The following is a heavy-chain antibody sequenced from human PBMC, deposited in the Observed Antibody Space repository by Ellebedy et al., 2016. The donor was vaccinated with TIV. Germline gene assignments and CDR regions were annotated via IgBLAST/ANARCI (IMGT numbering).Heavy chain of an antibody. V-gene: IGHV3-9*03. D-gene: IGHD5-18*01. Sequence: SLKISCVVSGFTFEDFAFHWVRHAPGKGLEWVSGINWSGATFGHADSVKGRFTISRDNAKNTLYLQMDSLRVDDMALYFCARSRGFSYGNDAFDLWGQGTVVIVSS. CDR1: GFTFEDFA. CDR3: ARSRGFSYGNDAFDL. CDR2: INWSGATF. J-gene: IGHJ3*01.